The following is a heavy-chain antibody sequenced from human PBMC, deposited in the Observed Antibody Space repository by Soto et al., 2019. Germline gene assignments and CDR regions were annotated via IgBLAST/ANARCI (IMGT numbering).Heavy chain of an antibody. CDR2: INHSGST. D-gene: IGHD2-15*01. Sequence: TSETLFLTCAVYGGSFSGYYWGWVPPPPGKGLEWIGEINHSGSTNYNPSLKSRVTISVDTSKNQFSLKLSSVTAADTAVYYCARGKEIVSLSTGYFDYWGQGTLVTVSS. J-gene: IGHJ4*02. CDR3: ARGKEIVSLSTGYFDY. CDR1: GGSFSGYY. V-gene: IGHV4-34*01.